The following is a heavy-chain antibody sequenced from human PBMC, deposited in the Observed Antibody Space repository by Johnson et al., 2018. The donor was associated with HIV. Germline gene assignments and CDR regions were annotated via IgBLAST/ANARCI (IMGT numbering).Heavy chain of an antibody. J-gene: IGHJ3*02. D-gene: IGHD6-19*01. V-gene: IGHV3-20*04. Sequence: EVQLVESGGGVVQPGRSLRLSCAASGFTVSSNYMSWVRQAPGKGLEWVSGINWNGGSTGYADSVKGRFTISRDNAKNSLYLQMNSLRAEDTAFYYCARDRAGFDIWGQGTMVTVSS. CDR3: ARDRAGFDI. CDR2: INWNGGST. CDR1: GFTVSSNY.